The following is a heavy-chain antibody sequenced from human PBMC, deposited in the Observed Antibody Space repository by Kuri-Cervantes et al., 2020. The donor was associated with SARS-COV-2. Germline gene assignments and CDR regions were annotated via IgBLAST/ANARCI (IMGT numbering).Heavy chain of an antibody. D-gene: IGHD2-15*01. CDR3: ASEGYCSGGSCYSLDV. V-gene: IGHV4-34*09. Sequence: SETLSLTCAVYGGSFSGYYWSWIRQPPGKGLEWIGYIYYSGSTYYNPSLKSRVTISVDTSKNQFSLKLSSVTAADTAVYYCASEGYCSGGSCYSLDVWGQGTLVTVSS. CDR1: GGSFSGYY. CDR2: IYYSGST. J-gene: IGHJ4*02.